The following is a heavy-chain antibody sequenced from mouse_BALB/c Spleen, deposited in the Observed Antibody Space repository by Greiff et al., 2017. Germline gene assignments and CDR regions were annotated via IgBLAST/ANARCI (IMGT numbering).Heavy chain of an antibody. CDR2: IRNKANGYTT. Sequence: DVQLQESGGGLVQPGGSLRLSCATSGFTFTDYYMSWVRQPPGKALEWLGFIRNKANGYTTEYSASVKGRFTISRDNSQSILYLQMNTLRAEDSATYYCARDEFAYWGQGTLVTVSA. J-gene: IGHJ3*01. CDR3: ARDEFAY. V-gene: IGHV7-3*02. CDR1: GFTFTDYY.